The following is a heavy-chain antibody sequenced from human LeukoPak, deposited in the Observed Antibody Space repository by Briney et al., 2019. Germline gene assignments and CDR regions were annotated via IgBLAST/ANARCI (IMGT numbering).Heavy chain of an antibody. CDR1: GCTFSSYW. Sequence: TGGSLRLSCAAAGCTFSSYWMNWVRQAPGQGLEWVSTIKQDGSEKYYVDSLKGRFTISRDNAKNSLYLQMNNLQAEDTAVYYCATSRTLDHWGQGTLVIVSS. D-gene: IGHD3-9*01. CDR2: IKQDGSEK. CDR3: ATSRTLDH. V-gene: IGHV3-7*05. J-gene: IGHJ1*01.